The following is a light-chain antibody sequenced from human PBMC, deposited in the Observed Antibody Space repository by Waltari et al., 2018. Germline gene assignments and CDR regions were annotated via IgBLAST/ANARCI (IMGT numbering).Light chain of an antibody. CDR3: QQYYITPWT. CDR2: GAP. Sequence: ETVLAQSPGTLSLSLGDSATLSCRASQSVSRDHFAWYQQKPGQDPRPLIYGAPSRATGIPARFSGSGSGTDFTLTISSLQAEDVAFYYCQQYYITPWTFGQGTRVEI. V-gene: IGKV3-20*01. J-gene: IGKJ1*01. CDR1: QSVSRDH.